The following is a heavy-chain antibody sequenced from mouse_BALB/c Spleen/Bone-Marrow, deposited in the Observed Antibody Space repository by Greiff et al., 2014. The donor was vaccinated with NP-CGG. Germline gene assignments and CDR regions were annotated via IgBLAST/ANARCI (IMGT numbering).Heavy chain of an antibody. CDR1: GFNIKDTY. V-gene: IGHV14-3*02. CDR3: ARWLPLAY. D-gene: IGHD2-2*01. Sequence: VQLQQSGAELVKTGASVKLSCTASGFNIKDTYMHWVKQRPEQGLEWIGRIDPANGNTKYGPKFQGKATITADTSSNTAYLQLSSLTSEDTAVYYCARWLPLAYWGQGTLVTVSA. J-gene: IGHJ3*01. CDR2: IDPANGNT.